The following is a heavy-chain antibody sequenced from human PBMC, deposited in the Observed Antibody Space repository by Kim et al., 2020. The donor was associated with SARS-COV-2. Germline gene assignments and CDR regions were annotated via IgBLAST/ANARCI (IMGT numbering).Heavy chain of an antibody. Sequence: SETLSLTCAVYGGSFSGYYWSWIRQPPGKGLEWIGEINHSGSTNYNPSLKSRVTISVDTSKNQFSLKLSSVTAADTAVYYCARVARILYYYGMDVWGQGTLVTVSS. CDR3: ARVARILYYYGMDV. J-gene: IGHJ6*02. CDR1: GGSFSGYY. V-gene: IGHV4-34*01. CDR2: INHSGST.